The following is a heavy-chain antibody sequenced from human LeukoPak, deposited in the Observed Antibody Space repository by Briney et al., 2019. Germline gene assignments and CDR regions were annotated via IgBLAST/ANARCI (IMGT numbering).Heavy chain of an antibody. CDR3: ARYYLQWLARSTNWFDP. J-gene: IGHJ5*02. CDR1: GGSISNKY. V-gene: IGHV4-59*01. CDR2: IYYSGST. D-gene: IGHD6-19*01. Sequence: PSETLSLTCTVSGGSISNKYWSWIRQPAGKGLEWIGYIYYSGSTNYNPSLKSRVTILVDTSKNQFSLKPSSVTAADTAVYYCARYYLQWLARSTNWFDPWGQGTLVTVSS.